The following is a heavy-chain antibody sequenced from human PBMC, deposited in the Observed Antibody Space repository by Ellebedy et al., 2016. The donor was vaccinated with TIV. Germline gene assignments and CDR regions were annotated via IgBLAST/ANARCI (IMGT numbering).Heavy chain of an antibody. CDR3: ARVNRYYYDSSGCFDY. J-gene: IGHJ4*02. Sequence: PGGSLRLSCAASGFTFSSYSMNWVRQAPGKGLEWVSYISSSSSTIYYADSVKGRFTISRDNAKNSLYLQMNSLRDEDTAVYYCARVNRYYYDSSGCFDYWGQGTLVTVSS. CDR2: ISSSSSTI. CDR1: GFTFSSYS. V-gene: IGHV3-48*02. D-gene: IGHD3-22*01.